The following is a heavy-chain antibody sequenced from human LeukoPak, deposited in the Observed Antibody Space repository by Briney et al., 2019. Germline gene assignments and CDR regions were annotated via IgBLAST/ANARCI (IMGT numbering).Heavy chain of an antibody. J-gene: IGHJ4*02. D-gene: IGHD4-17*01. CDR1: GFTFSSYS. CDR3: ARGLRVTTWRVDY. Sequence: KPGGSLRLSCAASGFTFSSYSMNWVRQAPGKGLEWVSSISSSSSYIYYADSVKGRFTISRDNAKNSLYLQMNSLRAEDTAVYYCARGLRVTTWRVDYWGQGTLVTVSS. CDR2: ISSSSSYI. V-gene: IGHV3-21*01.